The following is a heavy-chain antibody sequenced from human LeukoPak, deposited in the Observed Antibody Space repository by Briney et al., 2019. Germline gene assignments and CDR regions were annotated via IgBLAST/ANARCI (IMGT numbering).Heavy chain of an antibody. Sequence: EASVKVSCKASGYTFTSYGISWVRQAPGQGLEWMGWISAYNGNTNYAQKLQGRVTMTTDTSTSTAYMELRSLRSDDTAVYYCARDRTVTDFWSGYPYNWFDPWGQGTLVTVSS. J-gene: IGHJ5*02. CDR3: ARDRTVTDFWSGYPYNWFDP. D-gene: IGHD3-3*01. V-gene: IGHV1-18*01. CDR1: GYTFTSYG. CDR2: ISAYNGNT.